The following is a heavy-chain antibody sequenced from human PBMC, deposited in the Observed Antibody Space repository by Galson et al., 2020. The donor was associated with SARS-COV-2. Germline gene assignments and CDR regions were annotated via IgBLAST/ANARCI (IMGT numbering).Heavy chain of an antibody. V-gene: IGHV2-70*01. D-gene: IGHD6-13*01. CDR1: GFSLSTSGMC. CDR2: IDWDDDK. J-gene: IGHJ6*02. Sequence: SGPTLVKPTQTLTLTCTFSGFSLSTSGMCVSWIRQPPGKALEWLALIDWDDDKYYSTSLKTRLTISKDTSKNQVVLTMTNMDPVDTATYYGARMAVSGSHLGVDYYYGMDVWGQGTTVTVSS. CDR3: ARMAVSGSHLGVDYYYGMDV.